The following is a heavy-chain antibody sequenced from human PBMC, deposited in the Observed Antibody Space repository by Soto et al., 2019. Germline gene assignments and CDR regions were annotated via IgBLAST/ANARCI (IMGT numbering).Heavy chain of an antibody. D-gene: IGHD5-18*01. J-gene: IGHJ6*02. CDR3: ARDHGYSHGPYYYYYGMDV. CDR2: IYYSGST. Sequence: PSDTLSLTCTVSCGSISSGGYYWSWIRQHPGKGLEWIGYIYYSGSTYYNPSLKSRVTISVDTSKNQFSLKLSSVTAADTAVYYCARDHGYSHGPYYYYYGMDVWGQGTTVTVSS. CDR1: CGSISSGGYY. V-gene: IGHV4-31*03.